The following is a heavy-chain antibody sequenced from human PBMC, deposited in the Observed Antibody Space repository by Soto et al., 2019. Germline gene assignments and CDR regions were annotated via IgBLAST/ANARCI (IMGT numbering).Heavy chain of an antibody. CDR2: INWNGGSI. V-gene: IGHV3-20*04. CDR1: GITFKEYG. D-gene: IGHD6-19*01. J-gene: IGHJ3*01. Sequence: GGSLRLSCAVSGITFKEYGMSWVRQTPGKGLQWVAGINWNGGSIGYADSVKGRFTISRDNAKKSLYLQMNGLRAEDTAVYYCARDYKICSYNSGCLPHAFDVWGQGTMVTVSS. CDR3: ARDYKICSYNSGCLPHAFDV.